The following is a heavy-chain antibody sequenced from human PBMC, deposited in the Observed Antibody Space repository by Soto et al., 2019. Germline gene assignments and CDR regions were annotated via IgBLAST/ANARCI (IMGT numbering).Heavy chain of an antibody. J-gene: IGHJ4*02. V-gene: IGHV4-4*02. D-gene: IGHD2-21*01. Sequence: QVQLQGSGPGLVKPSGTLSLTCAVSGGSISSSNWWSWVRQPPGKGLEWIGEIYHTGSTTYNPSLTRHVTISVDKSKYPFRLELSSVTAADTAVYYCARDSGGGADYWGQGTLVTVSS. CDR1: GGSISSSNW. CDR3: ARDSGGGADY. CDR2: IYHTGST.